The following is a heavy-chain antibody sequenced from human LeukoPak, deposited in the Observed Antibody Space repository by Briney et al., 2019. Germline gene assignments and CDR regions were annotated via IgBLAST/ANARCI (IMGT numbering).Heavy chain of an antibody. D-gene: IGHD3-3*01. CDR1: GFTFSSDW. CDR2: IKQDGSEK. Sequence: GGSLRLSCAASGFTFSSDWMSWVRQAPGKGLEWVANIKQDGSEKYYVDSVKGRFTISRDNAKNSVYLQMNSLRAEDTAVYYCARDSVYYDFWSGLLGYYYYMDVWGKGTTVTVSS. V-gene: IGHV3-7*01. CDR3: ARDSVYYDFWSGLLGYYYYMDV. J-gene: IGHJ6*03.